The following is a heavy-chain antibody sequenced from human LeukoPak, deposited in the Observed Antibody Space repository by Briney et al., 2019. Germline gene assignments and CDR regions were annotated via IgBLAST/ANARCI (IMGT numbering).Heavy chain of an antibody. D-gene: IGHD6-13*01. CDR1: GFTFSDWY. Sequence: GGSLRLSCAASGFTFSDWYLSWVRQAPGKGLEWVSAISGSGGSTYYADSVKGRFTISRDNSKNTLYLQMNSLRAEDTAVYYCAKGASIAAALGVPFDYWGQGTLVTVSS. CDR3: AKGASIAAALGVPFDY. CDR2: ISGSGGST. V-gene: IGHV3-23*01. J-gene: IGHJ4*02.